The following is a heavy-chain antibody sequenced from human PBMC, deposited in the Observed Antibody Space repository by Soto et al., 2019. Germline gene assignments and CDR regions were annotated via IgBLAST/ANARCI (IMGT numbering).Heavy chain of an antibody. CDR1: GFTFSSYS. D-gene: IGHD6-13*01. CDR3: ARGSAAPGAFDI. J-gene: IGHJ3*02. V-gene: IGHV3-21*01. Sequence: SGGSLRLSCAASGFTFSSYSMNWVRQAPGKGLEWVSSISSSSSYIYYADSVKGRFTISRDNAKNSLYLQMNSLRAEDTAVYYCARGSAAPGAFDIWGQGTTVTVSS. CDR2: ISSSSSYI.